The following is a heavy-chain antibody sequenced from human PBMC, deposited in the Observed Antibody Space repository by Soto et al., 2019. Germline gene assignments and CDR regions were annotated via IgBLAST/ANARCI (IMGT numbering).Heavy chain of an antibody. D-gene: IGHD1-26*01. Sequence: QVQLVESGGGVVQPGRSLRLSCAASGFTFSNYAMHWARQAPGKGLEWMAIISDDGRITHYADSVKGRFTISRDNSKNTLDLQMNSPRAEDTALYHCAKVVGGACYGMDVWGQGTTVTVSS. V-gene: IGHV3-30*04. CDR2: ISDDGRIT. CDR1: GFTFSNYA. J-gene: IGHJ6*02. CDR3: AKVVGGACYGMDV.